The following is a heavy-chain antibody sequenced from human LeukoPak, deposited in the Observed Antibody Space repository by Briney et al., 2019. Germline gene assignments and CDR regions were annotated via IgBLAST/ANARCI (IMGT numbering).Heavy chain of an antibody. CDR2: IYPVDSDT. V-gene: IGHV5-51*01. CDR1: GYRFTSYW. J-gene: IGHJ5*02. D-gene: IGHD6-6*01. Sequence: HGEPLNIPCQGSGYRFTSYWIGWARQMPGKGLEWIGIIYPVDSDTRSRPSFQGRATTSADKPISTAYLQWSSLQPTTPPMYFCARRIAALRNPLGYWFDPWGQGTLVTVSS. CDR3: ARRIAALRNPLGYWFDP.